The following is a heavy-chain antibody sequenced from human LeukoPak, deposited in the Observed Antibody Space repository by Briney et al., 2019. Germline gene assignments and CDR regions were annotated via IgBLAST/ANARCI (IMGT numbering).Heavy chain of an antibody. CDR2: IYSGGST. V-gene: IGHV3-53*01. CDR3: ARAWWFGEDAFDI. Sequence: GGSLRLSCAASGFTVSSNYMSWVRQTPGKGLEWVSVIYSGGSTYYADSVKGRFTISRDNSKNTLYLQMNSLRAEDTAVYYCARAWWFGEDAFDIWGQGTMVTVSS. D-gene: IGHD3-10*01. J-gene: IGHJ3*02. CDR1: GFTVSSNY.